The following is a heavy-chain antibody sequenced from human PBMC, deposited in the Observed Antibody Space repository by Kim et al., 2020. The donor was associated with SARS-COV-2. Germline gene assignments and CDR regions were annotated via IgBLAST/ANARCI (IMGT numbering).Heavy chain of an antibody. CDR2: ISAYNGNT. J-gene: IGHJ3*02. D-gene: IGHD6-19*01. V-gene: IGHV1-18*04. Sequence: ASVKVSCKASGYTFTSYGISWVRQAPGQGLEWMGWISAYNGNTNYAQKLQGRVTMTTDTSTSTAYMELRSLRSDDTAVYYCARDGQWLFLPGRLMGAFDIWGQGTMVTFSS. CDR1: GYTFTSYG. CDR3: ARDGQWLFLPGRLMGAFDI.